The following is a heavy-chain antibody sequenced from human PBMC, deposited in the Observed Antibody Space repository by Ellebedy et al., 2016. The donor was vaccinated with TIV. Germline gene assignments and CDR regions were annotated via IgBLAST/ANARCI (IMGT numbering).Heavy chain of an antibody. D-gene: IGHD1-26*01. CDR2: IYPGDSDT. J-gene: IGHJ3*02. V-gene: IGHV5-51*01. CDR1: GYKFTSYW. Sequence: GESLKISCKGSGYKFTSYWIGWVRQMPGKGLEWMAIIYPGDSDTRYSPSFQGQVTISADKSISTAYLQWSSLKASDTAIYYCARRVVGATTHAFDIWGQGTMVTVSS. CDR3: ARRVVGATTHAFDI.